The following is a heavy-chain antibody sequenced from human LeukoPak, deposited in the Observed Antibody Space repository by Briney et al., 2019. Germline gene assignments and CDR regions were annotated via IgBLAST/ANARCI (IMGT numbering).Heavy chain of an antibody. J-gene: IGHJ4*02. V-gene: IGHV3-11*01. CDR1: GFTFSDYY. CDR2: ISSSGSTI. D-gene: IGHD5-12*01. CDR3: AREDASGYDSPVNY. Sequence: GGSLRLSCAASGFTFSDYYMSWIRQAPGKGLEWVSYISSSGSTIYYADSVKGRFTISRDNAKNSLYLQMNSLRAEDTAVYYCAREDASGYDSPVNYWGQGTLVTVSS.